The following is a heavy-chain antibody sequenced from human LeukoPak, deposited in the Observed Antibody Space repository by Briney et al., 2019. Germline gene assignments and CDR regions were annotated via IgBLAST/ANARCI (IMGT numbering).Heavy chain of an antibody. D-gene: IGHD1-26*01. Sequence: GGSLRLSCAASGFSFSTNDMTWVRQAPGKGLEWVSAISGSVSSTNYADSVKGRFTISRDNSKNTLYLQMNSLRAEDTAVYYCAKNTSGSYFDHWGQGTLVTVSS. V-gene: IGHV3-23*01. CDR3: AKNTSGSYFDH. CDR2: ISGSVSST. CDR1: GFSFSTND. J-gene: IGHJ4*02.